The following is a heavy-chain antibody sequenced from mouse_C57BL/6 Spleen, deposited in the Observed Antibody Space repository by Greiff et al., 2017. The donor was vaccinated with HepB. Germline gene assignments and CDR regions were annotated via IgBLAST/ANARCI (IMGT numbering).Heavy chain of an antibody. D-gene: IGHD1-1*01. CDR2: ISYDGSN. CDR1: GYSITSGYY. Sequence: EVQLQESGPGLVKPSQSLSLTCSVTGYSITSGYYWNWIRQFPGNKLEWMGYISYDGSNNYNPSLKNRISITRDTSKNQFFLKLNSVTTEDTATYYCAKDGSRYFDVWGTGTTVTVSS. J-gene: IGHJ1*03. V-gene: IGHV3-6*01. CDR3: AKDGSRYFDV.